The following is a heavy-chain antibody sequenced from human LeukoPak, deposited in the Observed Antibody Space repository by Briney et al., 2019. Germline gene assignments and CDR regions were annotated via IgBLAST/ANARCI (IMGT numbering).Heavy chain of an antibody. CDR1: GFTFSSYS. V-gene: IGHV3-21*01. J-gene: IGHJ4*02. CDR3: ATNYGGNSGGLDY. D-gene: IGHD4-23*01. CDR2: ISSSSSYI. Sequence: PGGSLRLSCAASGFTFSSYSMNWVRQAPGKGLEWVSSISSSSSYIYYADSAKGRFTISRDNAKNSLYLQMNSLRAEDTAVYYCATNYGGNSGGLDYWGQGTLVTVSS.